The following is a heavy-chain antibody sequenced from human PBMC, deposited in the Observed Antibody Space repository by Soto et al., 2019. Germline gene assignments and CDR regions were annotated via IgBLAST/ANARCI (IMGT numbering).Heavy chain of an antibody. Sequence: SETLSLTCTVSGGSISSSDFYWGWLRQTPGKGLEFIGSMYYSGSTYYNPSLKSRVTISVDTSKNHFSLKLSSVTAADTVVYYCARLRYFDWLLPQIPRIVYYGMDVWGQGTTVTVSS. CDR2: MYYSGST. CDR3: ARLRYFDWLLPQIPRIVYYGMDV. J-gene: IGHJ6*02. CDR1: GGSISSSDFY. D-gene: IGHD3-9*01. V-gene: IGHV4-39*01.